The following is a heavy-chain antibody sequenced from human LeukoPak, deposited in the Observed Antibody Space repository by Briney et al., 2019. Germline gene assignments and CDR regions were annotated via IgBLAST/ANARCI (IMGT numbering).Heavy chain of an antibody. V-gene: IGHV3-30*04. J-gene: IGHJ4*02. CDR2: ISYDGTNK. CDR3: ARGGLLLWFGEGFDY. D-gene: IGHD3-10*01. Sequence: GGSLRLSCAASGFTFSSYAMHWVRQAPGKGLEWVAVISYDGTNKYYTDSVEGRFTISRDNSKNTLYLQMNSLRAEDTAVYYCARGGLLLWFGEGFDYWGQGTLVTVSS. CDR1: GFTFSSYA.